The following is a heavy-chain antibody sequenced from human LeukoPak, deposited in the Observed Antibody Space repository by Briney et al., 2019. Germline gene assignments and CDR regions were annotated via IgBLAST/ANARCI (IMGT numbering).Heavy chain of an antibody. J-gene: IGHJ5*02. Sequence: AASMKVSCKASGYTFTGYYMHWVRQAPGQGLEWMGWINPNSGGTNYAQKFQGRVTMTRDTSISTAYMELSRLRSDDTAVYYCARAPSAPRIAVAGTFFWFDPWGQGTLVTVSS. CDR2: INPNSGGT. CDR3: ARAPSAPRIAVAGTFFWFDP. V-gene: IGHV1-2*02. D-gene: IGHD6-19*01. CDR1: GYTFTGYY.